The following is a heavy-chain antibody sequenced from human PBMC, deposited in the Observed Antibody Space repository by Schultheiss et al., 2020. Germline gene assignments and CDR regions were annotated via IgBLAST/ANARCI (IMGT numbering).Heavy chain of an antibody. CDR3: ARGSYCSGGSCYSVYAFDI. CDR1: GFTFSSYA. CDR2: ISYDGSNK. D-gene: IGHD2-15*01. Sequence: GGSLRLSCAASGFTFSSYAMSWVRQAPGKGLEWVAVISYDGSNKYYADSVKGRFTISRDNSKNTLYLQMNSLRAEDTAVYYCARGSYCSGGSCYSVYAFDIWGQGTMVTVSS. V-gene: IGHV3-30*03. J-gene: IGHJ3*02.